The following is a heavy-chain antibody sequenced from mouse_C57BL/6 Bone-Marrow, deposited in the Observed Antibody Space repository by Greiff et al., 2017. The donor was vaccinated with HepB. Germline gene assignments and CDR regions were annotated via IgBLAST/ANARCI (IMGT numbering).Heavy chain of an antibody. V-gene: IGHV7-1*01. CDR1: GFTSSDFY. J-gene: IGHJ1*03. CDR2: SRNKANDYTT. Sequence: VASGGGLVQSGRSLRLSCATSGFTSSDFYMEWVRQAPGKGLEWIAASRNKANDYTTEYSASVKGRFIVSRDTSQSILYLQMNALRAEDTAIYYCARDDGYWYFDVWGTGTTVTVSS. CDR3: ARDDGYWYFDV. D-gene: IGHD1-1*02.